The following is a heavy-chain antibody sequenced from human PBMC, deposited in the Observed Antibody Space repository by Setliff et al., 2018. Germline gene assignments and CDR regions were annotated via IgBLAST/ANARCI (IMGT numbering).Heavy chain of an antibody. CDR2: ISCSGGST. J-gene: IGHJ4*02. CDR3: ARISRLYTSSWDDY. D-gene: IGHD6-13*01. CDR1: GFTFSTYA. V-gene: IGHV3-23*01. Sequence: PGGSLRLSCAASGFTFSTYAMSWVRQAPGKGLYWVSGISCSGGSTYYAESVKGRFTIFRYNAKNSVYLQMNRLRAEDTAVYYCARISRLYTSSWDDYWGRGTLVTVSS.